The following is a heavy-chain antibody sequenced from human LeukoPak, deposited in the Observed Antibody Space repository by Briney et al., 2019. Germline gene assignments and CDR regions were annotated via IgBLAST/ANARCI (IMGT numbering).Heavy chain of an antibody. Sequence: GGSLRLSCAASGFTFSSYGMHWVRQAPGKGLEWVAVISYDGSNKYYADSVKGRFTISRDNSKNTLYLQMNSLRAEDTAVYYCAKDLQYCSGGSCSDYWGQGTLVTVSS. V-gene: IGHV3-30*18. CDR3: AKDLQYCSGGSCSDY. CDR1: GFTFSSYG. J-gene: IGHJ4*02. CDR2: ISYDGSNK. D-gene: IGHD2-15*01.